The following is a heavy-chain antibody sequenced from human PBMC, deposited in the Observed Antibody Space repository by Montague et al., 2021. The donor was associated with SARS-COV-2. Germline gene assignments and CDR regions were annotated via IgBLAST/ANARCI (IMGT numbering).Heavy chain of an antibody. Sequence: SETLSLTCALYGGSFSAYWWTWIRQPPGKGLEWIGEINHSGSTNXSPXRRSRVNISVDTSKNQSSLNLSPVTAADTAVYYCARETTTRWVQNPWGPGTLVTVSS. CDR2: INHSGST. V-gene: IGHV4-34*01. CDR1: GGSFSAYW. D-gene: IGHD5-24*01. J-gene: IGHJ5*02. CDR3: ARETTTRWVQNP.